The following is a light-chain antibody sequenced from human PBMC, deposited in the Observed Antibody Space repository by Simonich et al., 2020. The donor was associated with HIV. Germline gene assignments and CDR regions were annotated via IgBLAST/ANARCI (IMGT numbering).Light chain of an antibody. CDR1: QSLLHSNGYNY. CDR2: LHS. J-gene: IGKJ2*01. Sequence: DIVMTQSPLSLHVTPGEPVSISCRSSQSLLHSNGYNYLDLYLQKPGQSPQLLIDLHSNRASGVPDRVSGSGSGTDFTLKIIRVEAEDVGVYYCMQALQTPYTFGQGTKLDFK. CDR3: MQALQTPYT. V-gene: IGKV2-28*01.